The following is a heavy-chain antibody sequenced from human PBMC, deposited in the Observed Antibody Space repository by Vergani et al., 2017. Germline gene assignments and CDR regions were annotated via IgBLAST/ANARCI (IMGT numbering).Heavy chain of an antibody. CDR2: ISYDGSNK. CDR3: AKDRTGTTLIDGMDV. CDR1: GFTFSSYG. J-gene: IGHJ6*02. D-gene: IGHD1-7*01. V-gene: IGHV3-30*18. Sequence: QVQLVESGGGVVQPGRSLRLSCAASGFTFSSYGMHWVRQAPGKGLEWVAVISYDGSNKYYADSVKGRFTISRDNSKNTLYLQMNSLRAEDTAVYYCAKDRTGTTLIDGMDVWGQGTTVTVSS.